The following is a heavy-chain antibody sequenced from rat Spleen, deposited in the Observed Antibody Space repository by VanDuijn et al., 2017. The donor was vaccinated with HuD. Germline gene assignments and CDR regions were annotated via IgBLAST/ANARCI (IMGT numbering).Heavy chain of an antibody. V-gene: IGHV2-72*01. J-gene: IGHJ4*01. Sequence: QVQLKESGPGLVPPSQTLSLACTVSGFLLTDNSVHWLRQPPGKSLVGVGAMWAGGGTNYNSTVQSRLSISRDTSKSQIFLKMNSLQPEDTGTYYCARHLREASGVMDVWGQGASVTVSS. CDR3: ARHLREASGVMDV. CDR2: MWAGGGT. CDR1: GFLLTDNS. D-gene: IGHD4-3*01.